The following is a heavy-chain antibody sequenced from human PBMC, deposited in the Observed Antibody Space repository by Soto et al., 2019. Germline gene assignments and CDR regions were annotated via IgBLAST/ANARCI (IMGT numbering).Heavy chain of an antibody. CDR2: IIPIFGTA. D-gene: IGHD1-26*01. Sequence: QVQLVQSGAEVKKPGSSVKVSCKASGGTFSSYAISWVRQAPGQGLEWMGGIIPIFGTANYAQKFQGRVTITADESTSTAYMELSGLRSEDTAVYYCASLPLSYWGGYYYYGMDVWGQGTTVTVSS. CDR1: GGTFSSYA. CDR3: ASLPLSYWGGYYYYGMDV. V-gene: IGHV1-69*01. J-gene: IGHJ6*02.